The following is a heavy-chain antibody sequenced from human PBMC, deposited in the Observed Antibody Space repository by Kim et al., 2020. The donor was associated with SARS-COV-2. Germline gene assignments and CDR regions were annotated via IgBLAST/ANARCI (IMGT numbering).Heavy chain of an antibody. J-gene: IGHJ4*02. V-gene: IGHV7-4-1*02. Sequence: APGFTGRFVFSLDTSVSTAYLQISSLKAEDTAVYYCAREWGYDSVYYFDYWGQGTLVTVSS. D-gene: IGHD5-12*01. CDR3: AREWGYDSVYYFDY.